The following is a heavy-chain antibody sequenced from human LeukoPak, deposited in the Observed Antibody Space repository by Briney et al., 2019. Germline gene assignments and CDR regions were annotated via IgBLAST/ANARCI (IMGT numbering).Heavy chain of an antibody. CDR2: IWYDGSNK. Sequence: PGGSLRLSCAASGFTFSSYGMHWVRQAPGKGLEWVAVIWYDGSNKYYADSVKGRFTISRDNSKNTLYLQMNSLRAEDTAVYYCARDIIRLPDFDPWGQGTLVTVSS. J-gene: IGHJ5*02. CDR1: GFTFSSYG. V-gene: IGHV3-33*01. D-gene: IGHD3-3*01. CDR3: ARDIIRLPDFDP.